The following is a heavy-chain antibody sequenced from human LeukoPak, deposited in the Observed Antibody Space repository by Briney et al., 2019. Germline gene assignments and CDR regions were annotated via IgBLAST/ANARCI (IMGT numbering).Heavy chain of an antibody. V-gene: IGHV4-59*08. Sequence: SETMSLTCTASGVSISSYYWSWIRQPPGKGLEWLAGISYSGSTTYNPSLKSRGTIASDTTNNHISLNLSSVTAADTAAYYFARHAQLSGDLGSSRNFDFWGQGTLVTVSS. CDR1: GVSISSYY. D-gene: IGHD2/OR15-2a*01. CDR2: ISYSGST. CDR3: ARHAQLSGDLGSSRNFDF. J-gene: IGHJ4*02.